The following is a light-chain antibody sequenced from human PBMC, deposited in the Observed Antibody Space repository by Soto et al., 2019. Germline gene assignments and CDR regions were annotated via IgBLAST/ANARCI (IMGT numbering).Light chain of an antibody. CDR2: GNS. J-gene: IGLJ1*01. CDR1: SSNIGAGYG. CDR3: QSYDSSLSGV. V-gene: IGLV1-40*01. Sequence: QSALTQPPSVSGAPGQRVTISCTGSSSNIGAGYGVHWYQQLPGTAPKLLIYGNSNRPSGVPDRFSGSKSGTSASLAITGLQAEDEADYYCQSYDSSLSGVFGTGTKVTVL.